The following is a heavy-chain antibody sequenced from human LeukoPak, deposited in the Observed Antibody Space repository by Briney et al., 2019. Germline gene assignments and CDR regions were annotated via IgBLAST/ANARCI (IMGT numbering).Heavy chain of an antibody. V-gene: IGHV1-18*01. CDR2: ISVYNGNT. D-gene: IGHD4-17*01. CDR3: ARGVGYGDFGY. J-gene: IGHJ4*02. Sequence: GASVTVSCKASGYTFTSSGISWVRQAPGQGLEWMGWISVYNGNTNYAQKLQGRVTMTTDTSTSTVYMELRSLRSDDTAVYYCARGVGYGDFGYWGQGTLVTVSS. CDR1: GYTFTSSG.